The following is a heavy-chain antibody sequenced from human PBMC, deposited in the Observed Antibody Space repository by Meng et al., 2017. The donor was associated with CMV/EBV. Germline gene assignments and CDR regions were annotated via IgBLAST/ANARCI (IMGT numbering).Heavy chain of an antibody. CDR3: ARESHGTTGTTPVDWFDP. D-gene: IGHD1-1*01. J-gene: IGHJ5*02. CDR1: GYTFTGYY. CDR2: INPNSGGT. Sequence: ASVKVSCKASGYTFTGYYMHWVRQAPGQGLEWMGWINPNSGGTNYAQKFQGRVTMTRDTSIGTAYMELSRLRSDDTAVYYCARESHGTTGTTPVDWFDPWGQGTLVTVSS. V-gene: IGHV1-2*02.